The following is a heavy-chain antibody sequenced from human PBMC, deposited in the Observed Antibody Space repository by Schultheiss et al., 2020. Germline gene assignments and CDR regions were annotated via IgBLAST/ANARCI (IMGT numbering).Heavy chain of an antibody. CDR2: IYSGGNT. J-gene: IGHJ4*02. CDR1: GFTVSSNH. D-gene: IGHD5-12*01. Sequence: GGSLRLSCAASGFTVSSNHMTWVRQAPGKGLEWLLVIYSGGNTFYTDSVKGRFTISRDNSKNTLYLQMNSLRAEDTAVYYCARDRYSGPPSFLDYWGQGTLVTASS. V-gene: IGHV3-53*05. CDR3: ARDRYSGPPSFLDY.